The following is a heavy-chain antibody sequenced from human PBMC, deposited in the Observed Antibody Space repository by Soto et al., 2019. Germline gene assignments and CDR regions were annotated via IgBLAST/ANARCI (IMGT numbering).Heavy chain of an antibody. D-gene: IGHD5-18*01. V-gene: IGHV1-69*13. CDR2: IIPIFGTA. Sequence: SVKVSCKASGCTFSSYAISCVRQAPRQGLEWMGGIIPIFGTANYAQKFQGRVTITADESTSTAYMELSSLRSEDTAVYYCARVIGYSYGVYYFDYWGQGTLVTVSS. CDR1: GCTFSSYA. J-gene: IGHJ4*02. CDR3: ARVIGYSYGVYYFDY.